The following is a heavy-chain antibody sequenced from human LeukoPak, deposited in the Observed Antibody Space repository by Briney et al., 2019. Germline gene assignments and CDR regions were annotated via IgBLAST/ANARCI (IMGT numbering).Heavy chain of an antibody. CDR1: GFTFSSYG. CDR3: AREPFWSGYYSNLHFDY. CDR2: IWYGGSNK. V-gene: IGHV3-33*08. Sequence: PGGSLRLSCAASGFTFSSYGMHWVRQAPGKGLEWVAVIWYGGSNKYYADSVKGRFTISRDNSKNTLYLQMNSLRAEDTAVYYCAREPFWSGYYSNLHFDYWGQGTLVTVSS. J-gene: IGHJ4*02. D-gene: IGHD3-3*01.